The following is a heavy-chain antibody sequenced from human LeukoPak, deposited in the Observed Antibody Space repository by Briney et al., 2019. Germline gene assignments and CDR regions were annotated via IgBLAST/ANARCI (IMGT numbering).Heavy chain of an antibody. CDR1: GYTFTSYD. J-gene: IGHJ4*02. CDR3: ARATRDCSSASCYNY. V-gene: IGHV1-8*01. Sequence: ASVKVSRKASGYTFTSYDINCVRQATGQGLEWMGWMNPNSGNTGYAQKFQGRVTMTRNTPISTAYMELSSLGSEDTAVYYCARATRDCSSASCYNYWGQGTLVTVSS. CDR2: MNPNSGNT. D-gene: IGHD2-2*02.